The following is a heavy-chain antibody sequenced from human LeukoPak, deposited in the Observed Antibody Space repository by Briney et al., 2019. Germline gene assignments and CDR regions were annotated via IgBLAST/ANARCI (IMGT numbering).Heavy chain of an antibody. Sequence: ASVKVSCKASGGTFSSYAISWVRQAPGQGLEWMGGIIPIFGTANYAQKFQGRVTITADESTSTAYMELSSLRSEDTAVYYCARDRGYYDFWSGYYPRKFDPWGQGTLVTVSS. J-gene: IGHJ5*02. CDR2: IIPIFGTA. CDR1: GGTFSSYA. D-gene: IGHD3-3*01. CDR3: ARDRGYYDFWSGYYPRKFDP. V-gene: IGHV1-69*13.